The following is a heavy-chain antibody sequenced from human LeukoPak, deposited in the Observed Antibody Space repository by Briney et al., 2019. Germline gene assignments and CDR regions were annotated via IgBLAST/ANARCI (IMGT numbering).Heavy chain of an antibody. V-gene: IGHV3-23*01. CDR1: GFTFRSYA. D-gene: IGHD3-10*01. Sequence: GGSLRLSCAASGFTFRSYAMNWVRQAPGEGLEWVSAISGSDGNTYYADSVKGRFTISRDDCKNTLYLQMNRLRAEDTALYYCAKAATFYYGSDLWGQGILVAVSS. CDR2: ISGSDGNT. J-gene: IGHJ4*02. CDR3: AKAATFYYGSDL.